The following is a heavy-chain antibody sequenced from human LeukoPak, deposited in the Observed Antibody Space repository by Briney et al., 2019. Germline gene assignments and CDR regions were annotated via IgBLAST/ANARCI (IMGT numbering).Heavy chain of an antibody. J-gene: IGHJ4*02. CDR1: GYTFTGYY. D-gene: IGHD3-16*01. Sequence: ASVKVSCKASGYTFTGYYMHWVRQAPGQGLEWMGWINPNSGGTNYAQKFQGRVTMTRDTSISTAYMELSRLRSDDTAVYYCARDSYDYVWGSFDYWGQGTLVTVSS. V-gene: IGHV1-2*02. CDR2: INPNSGGT. CDR3: ARDSYDYVWGSFDY.